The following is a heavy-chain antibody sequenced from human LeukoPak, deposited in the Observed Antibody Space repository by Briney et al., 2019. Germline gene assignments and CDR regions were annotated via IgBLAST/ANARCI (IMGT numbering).Heavy chain of an antibody. CDR1: GYTFTSYY. D-gene: IGHD4-17*01. Sequence: GASVKVPCKASGYTFTSYYMHWVRQAPGQGLEWMGIINPSGGSTSYAQKFQGRVTMTRDTSTSTVYMELSSLRSEDTAVYYCARDGGDYLIDYWGQGTLVTVSS. CDR2: INPSGGST. V-gene: IGHV1-46*01. J-gene: IGHJ4*02. CDR3: ARDGGDYLIDY.